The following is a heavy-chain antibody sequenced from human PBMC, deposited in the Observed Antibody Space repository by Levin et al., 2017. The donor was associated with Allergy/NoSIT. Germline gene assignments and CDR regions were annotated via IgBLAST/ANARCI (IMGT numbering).Heavy chain of an antibody. CDR3: ARTLTTVTTDYYGMDV. Sequence: SETLSLTCTVSGGSISSYHWSWIRQPAGKGLEWIGRIYTTGNTNYNPSLKSRVTMSVDTSKNQFSLQLSAVTAADTAVYYCARTLTTVTTDYYGMDVWGQGTTVTVSS. V-gene: IGHV4-4*07. CDR2: IYTTGNT. D-gene: IGHD4-11*01. CDR1: GGSISSYH. J-gene: IGHJ6*02.